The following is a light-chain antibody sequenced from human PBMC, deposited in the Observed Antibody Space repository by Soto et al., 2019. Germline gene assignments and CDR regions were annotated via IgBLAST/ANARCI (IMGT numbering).Light chain of an antibody. V-gene: IGKV3-15*01. CDR2: GAS. CDR1: QFISNS. Sequence: EIVMTQSPATLSVSPGERVTLSCRASQFISNSLAWYQQRPGQPPMLLIYGASTRAAGISARFSGSGSGTEFTLTISSLQSEDFAVYYCQQSSNWPRTFGQGTKVDIK. J-gene: IGKJ1*01. CDR3: QQSSNWPRT.